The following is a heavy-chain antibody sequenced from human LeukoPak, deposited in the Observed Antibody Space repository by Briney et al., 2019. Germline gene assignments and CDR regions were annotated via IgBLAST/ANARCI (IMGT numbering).Heavy chain of an antibody. CDR2: ISSSRSYI. Sequence: GGSLRLSCAASGFTFSTYTMNWVRQAPGKGLEWVSSISSSRSYIYYADSVKGRFTISRDNAKNSLYLQMNSLRAEDTAVYYCARDKDRNRITMVRGVISPMDVWGKGTTVTISS. J-gene: IGHJ6*03. CDR3: ARDKDRNRITMVRGVISPMDV. V-gene: IGHV3-21*01. D-gene: IGHD3-10*01. CDR1: GFTFSTYT.